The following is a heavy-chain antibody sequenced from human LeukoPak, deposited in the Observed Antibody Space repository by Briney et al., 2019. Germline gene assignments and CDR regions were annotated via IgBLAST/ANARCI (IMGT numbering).Heavy chain of an antibody. CDR1: GFTFSDYW. Sequence: GGSLRPSCAASGFTFSDYWMHWVRQAPGKGLVWVSRIRSDGSSTSYADSVRGRFTISRDNAKNTLHLQMNSLRAEDTAVYYCTGAGPYDYWGQGTLVTVSS. J-gene: IGHJ4*02. CDR2: IRSDGSST. CDR3: TGAGPYDY. V-gene: IGHV3-74*01.